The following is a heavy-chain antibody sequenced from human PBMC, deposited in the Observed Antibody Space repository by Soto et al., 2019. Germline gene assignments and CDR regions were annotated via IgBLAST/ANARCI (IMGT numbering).Heavy chain of an antibody. CDR3: ARIGAGRPKYNWFDP. Sequence: KESGPVLVKPPETLTLTCTVSGFSLSNARMGVSWIRQPPGKALEWLAHIFSNDEKSYSTSLKSRLTISKDTSKSQVVLTMTNMDPVDTATYYCARIGAGRPKYNWFDPWGQGTLVTVSS. D-gene: IGHD3-10*01. V-gene: IGHV2-26*01. CDR2: IFSNDEK. CDR1: GFSLSNARMG. J-gene: IGHJ5*02.